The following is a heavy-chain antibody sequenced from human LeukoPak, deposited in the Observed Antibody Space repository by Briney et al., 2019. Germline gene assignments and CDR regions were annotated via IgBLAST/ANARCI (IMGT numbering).Heavy chain of an antibody. J-gene: IGHJ4*02. D-gene: IGHD6-19*01. V-gene: IGHV4-34*01. CDR2: INHSGST. Sequence: SETLSLTGAVYGGSFIGYYWSWIRQRPGKGLEWIGEINHSGSTNYNPSLKSRVTISVDTSKNQFSLKLSPVTAADTAVYYCASLRYSSGWYPVDYWSQGTMVTVSS. CDR3: ASLRYSSGWYPVDY. CDR1: GGSFIGYY.